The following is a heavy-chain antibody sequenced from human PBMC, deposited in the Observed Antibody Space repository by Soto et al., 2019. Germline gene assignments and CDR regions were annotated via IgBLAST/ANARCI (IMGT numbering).Heavy chain of an antibody. J-gene: IGHJ4*02. D-gene: IGHD6-19*01. CDR3: AKGGWLDY. Sequence: EVQLLESGGGLVQPGGSLRLSCAASGFAFSTYSMSWVRQAPGKGLEWVSLIGSGGASTYYADSVKGRFTISRDNSRNTLYLQMNSLRAEDTAIYFRAKGGWLDYWGQGVLVTVSS. CDR1: GFAFSTYS. V-gene: IGHV3-23*01. CDR2: IGSGGAST.